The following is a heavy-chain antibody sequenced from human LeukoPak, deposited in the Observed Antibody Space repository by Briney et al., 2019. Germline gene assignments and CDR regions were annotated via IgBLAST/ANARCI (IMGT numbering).Heavy chain of an antibody. CDR2: FDPEGGET. D-gene: IGHD4-17*01. J-gene: IGHJ5*02. CDR3: ATVISPLGGDYVRGWFDP. V-gene: IGHV1-24*01. Sequence: ASVNDSCKVSVYTLTELSMHGVRQAPAKGREGMGRFDPEGGETIYAQKFQGRVTMTEDTSTDTAYMELSSLGSEDTAVYYWATVISPLGGDYVRGWFDPWGQGTLVTVSS. CDR1: VYTLTELS.